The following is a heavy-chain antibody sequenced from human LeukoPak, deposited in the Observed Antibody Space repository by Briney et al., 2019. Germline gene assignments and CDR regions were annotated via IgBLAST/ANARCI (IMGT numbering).Heavy chain of an antibody. CDR1: GFTFSSYG. CDR2: TSYDGSNK. V-gene: IGHV3-30*18. Sequence: GGSLRLSCPVSGFTFSSYGMHWVRQAPGKGLEWVAVTSYDGSNKYYADSVKGRFTISRDNSKNTLYLQMSSLRVEDTAVYYCAKGWQLVDYWGQGTLVTVSS. CDR3: AKGWQLVDY. J-gene: IGHJ4*02. D-gene: IGHD6-13*01.